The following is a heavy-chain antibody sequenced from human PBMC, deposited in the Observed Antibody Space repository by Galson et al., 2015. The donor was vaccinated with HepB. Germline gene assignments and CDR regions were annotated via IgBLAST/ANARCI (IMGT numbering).Heavy chain of an antibody. CDR3: AKDLGWYYDSSGYPDY. Sequence: SLRLSCAASGFTFSSYAMSWVRQAPGKGLEWVSAISGSGGSTYHADSVKGRFTISRDNSKNTLYLQMNSLRAEDTAVYYCAKDLGWYYDSSGYPDYWGQGTLVTVSS. CDR2: ISGSGGST. CDR1: GFTFSSYA. J-gene: IGHJ4*02. D-gene: IGHD3-22*01. V-gene: IGHV3-23*01.